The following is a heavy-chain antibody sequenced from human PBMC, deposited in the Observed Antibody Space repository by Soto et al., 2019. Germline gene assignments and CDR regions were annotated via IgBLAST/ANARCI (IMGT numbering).Heavy chain of an antibody. CDR1: GGSISSYY. J-gene: IGHJ4*02. D-gene: IGHD4-17*01. CDR3: AREKYGDYLY. V-gene: IGHV4-59*01. CDR2: IYYSGST. Sequence: PSETLSLTFTVSGGSISSYYWSWIRQPPGKGLEWIGYIYYSGSTNYNPSLKSRVTISVDTSKNQFSLKLSSVTAADTAVYYCAREKYGDYLYWGQGTLVTVSS.